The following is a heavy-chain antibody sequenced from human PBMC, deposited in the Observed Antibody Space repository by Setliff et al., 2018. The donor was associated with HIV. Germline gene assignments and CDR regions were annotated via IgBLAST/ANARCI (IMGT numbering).Heavy chain of an antibody. CDR3: AREHSTTWPYFDF. CDR2: ISGYSGHT. D-gene: IGHD6-13*01. Sequence: ASVKVSCKASGYTFSDYDVAWVRQPPGQGLEWMGWISGYSGHTSYAQKIQGRVTMTTDTSTSTAYMELRSLRSDDTAVYFCAREHSTTWPYFDFWGQGTLVTVSS. CDR1: GYTFSDYD. J-gene: IGHJ4*02. V-gene: IGHV1-18*01.